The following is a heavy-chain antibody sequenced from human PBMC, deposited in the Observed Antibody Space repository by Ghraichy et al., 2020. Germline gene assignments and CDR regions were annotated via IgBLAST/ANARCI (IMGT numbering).Heavy chain of an antibody. CDR3: AKHGSDIVVVPAAKGVDYYYYDMDV. D-gene: IGHD2-2*01. CDR1: GYSFTNYW. V-gene: IGHV5-51*01. J-gene: IGHJ6*02. Sequence: GESLNISCKGSGYSFTNYWIGWVRQMPGKGLEWMGIIYPGDSDTRYSPSFQGQVTISADKSISTAYLQWSSLKASDTGMYYWAKHGSDIVVVPAAKGVDYYYYDMDVWGQGTTVTVSS. CDR2: IYPGDSDT.